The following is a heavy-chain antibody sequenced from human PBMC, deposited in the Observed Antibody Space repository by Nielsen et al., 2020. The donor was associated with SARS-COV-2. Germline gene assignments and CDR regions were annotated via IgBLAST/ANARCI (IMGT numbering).Heavy chain of an antibody. CDR2: IIPIFGTA. CDR3: TTTHCGGDCYSRGLPYYYYYMDV. V-gene: IGHV1-69*13. J-gene: IGHJ6*03. CDR1: GGTFSSYA. D-gene: IGHD2-21*01. Sequence: SVKVSCKASGGTFSSYAISWVRQAPGQGLEGMGGIIPIFGTANYAQKFQGRVTITADESTSTAYMELSSLRSEDTAVYYCTTTHCGGDCYSRGLPYYYYYMDVWGKGTTVTVSS.